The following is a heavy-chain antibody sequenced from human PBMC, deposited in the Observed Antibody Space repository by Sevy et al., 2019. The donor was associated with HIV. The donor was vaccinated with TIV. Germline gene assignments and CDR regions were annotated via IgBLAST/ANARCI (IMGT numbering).Heavy chain of an antibody. CDR1: RFIFGDYA. J-gene: IGHJ4*02. V-gene: IGHV3-49*04. CDR2: LKHRAYGGTL. CDR3: TRWEGAQSIFDY. Sequence: GGSLRLSCTASRFIFGDYAMSWVRQAPGKGLEWVAFLKHRAYGGTLDYAASVKGRFTISRDDSKSVAHLQMNDLKTEDTAIYYCTRWEGAQSIFDYWGQGVLVTVSS. D-gene: IGHD1-26*01.